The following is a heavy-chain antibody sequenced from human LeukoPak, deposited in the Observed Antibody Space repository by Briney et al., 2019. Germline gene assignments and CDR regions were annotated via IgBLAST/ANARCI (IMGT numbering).Heavy chain of an antibody. CDR3: ARAPRGGQLSADAFDI. CDR1: GYSISSGYY. Sequence: SETLSLTCTVSGYSISSGYYWGWIRQPPGKGLEWIGSIYHSGSTYYNPSLKSRVTISVGTSKNQFSLKLSSVTAADTAVYYCARAPRGGQLSADAFDIWGQGTMVTVSS. D-gene: IGHD6-13*01. J-gene: IGHJ3*02. V-gene: IGHV4-38-2*02. CDR2: IYHSGST.